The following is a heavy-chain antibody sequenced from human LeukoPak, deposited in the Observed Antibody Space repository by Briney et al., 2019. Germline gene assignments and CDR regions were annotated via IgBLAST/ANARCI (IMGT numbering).Heavy chain of an antibody. CDR3: ARDNQQRYYMDV. CDR1: GYTFTSYY. D-gene: IGHD6-13*01. J-gene: IGHJ6*03. Sequence: ASVKVSCKASGYTFTSYYMHWVRQAPGQGLEWMGIINPSGGSTSYAQKFQGRVTMTRDMSTSTVYMELSSPRSEDTAVYYCARDNQQRYYMDVWGKGTTVTVSS. V-gene: IGHV1-46*01. CDR2: INPSGGST.